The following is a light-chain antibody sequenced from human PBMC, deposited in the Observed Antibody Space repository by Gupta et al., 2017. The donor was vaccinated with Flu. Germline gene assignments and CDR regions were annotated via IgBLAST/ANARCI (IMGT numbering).Light chain of an antibody. CDR2: KAS. V-gene: IGKV1-5*03. J-gene: IGKJ1*01. Sequence: DIQMTQSPSTLSASVGDRVTITCRASQSISSWLAWYQQKPGKAPKLLIYKASSLESGVPSRFRGSGSGTDFTLTISSLQPDDFATYYCQQYNSYKWTFGQGTKVEIK. CDR3: QQYNSYKWT. CDR1: QSISSW.